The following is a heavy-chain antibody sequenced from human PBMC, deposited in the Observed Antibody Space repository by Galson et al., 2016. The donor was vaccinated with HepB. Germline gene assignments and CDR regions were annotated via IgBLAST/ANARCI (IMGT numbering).Heavy chain of an antibody. CDR3: ARDQDFYDTTDAFDI. J-gene: IGHJ3*02. Sequence: CAISGDSVSSTSAAWNWIRQSPSRGLERLGRTYYRSKWFNDYTVSVKSRITINPDTSKNQFSLHLNSVTPEDTAMYYCARDQDFYDTTDAFDIWGQGTMVTVSS. D-gene: IGHD3-22*01. CDR2: TYYRSKWFN. CDR1: GDSVSSTSAA. V-gene: IGHV6-1*01.